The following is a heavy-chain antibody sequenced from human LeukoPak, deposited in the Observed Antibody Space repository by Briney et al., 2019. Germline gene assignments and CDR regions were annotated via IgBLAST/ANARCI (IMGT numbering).Heavy chain of an antibody. J-gene: IGHJ4*02. D-gene: IGHD6-19*01. CDR1: GYTFTSYG. CDR3: ARDATSPYSSGWYGVFDY. V-gene: IGHV1-18*01. CDR2: ISAYNGNT. Sequence: ASVKVSCKASGYTFTSYGISWVRQAPGQGLEWMGWISAYNGNTNYAQKLQGRVTMTTDTSTSTAYMELRSLRSDDTAVYYCARDATSPYSSGWYGVFDYWGQGTLVTVSS.